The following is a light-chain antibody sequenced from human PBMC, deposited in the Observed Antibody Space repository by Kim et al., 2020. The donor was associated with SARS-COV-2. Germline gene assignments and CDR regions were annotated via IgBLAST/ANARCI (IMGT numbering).Light chain of an antibody. J-gene: IGLJ2*01. V-gene: IGLV3-21*04. CDR3: QVWDSSSDHVV. CDR2: YDS. Sequence: APGKTARITCGGNNIGSKSVHWYQQKPGQAPVLVIYYDSDQPSGIPERFSGSNSGNTATLTISRVEAGDEAYYYCQVWDSSSDHVVFGGGTQLTVL. CDR1: NIGSKS.